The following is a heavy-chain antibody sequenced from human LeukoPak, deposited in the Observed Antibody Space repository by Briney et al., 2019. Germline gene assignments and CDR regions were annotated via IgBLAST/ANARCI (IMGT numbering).Heavy chain of an antibody. D-gene: IGHD3-10*01. CDR1: GGSISPYF. Sequence: SETLSLTCTVSGGSISPYFWSWMRQTPGKGLEWIGYISYTGSTNYNPALKSRVTISVDTSKNQFSLQLTSVTAADTAVYYCARDDYRGVTNFDPWGQGTLVTVSS. CDR3: ARDDYRGVTNFDP. V-gene: IGHV4-59*01. J-gene: IGHJ5*02. CDR2: ISYTGST.